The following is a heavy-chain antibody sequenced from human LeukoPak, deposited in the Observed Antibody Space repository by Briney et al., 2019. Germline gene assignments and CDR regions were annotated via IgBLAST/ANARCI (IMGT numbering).Heavy chain of an antibody. CDR2: IYPGDSGT. Sequence: GESLQISCKGSGYSFTAYWIAWVRQMPGKGLEWMGSIYPGDSGTTYSPSFQGQVTMSADKSISTAYLQWNSLKASDTALYYCARHPTSSVFNFWGQGTLVTVSS. D-gene: IGHD6-19*01. CDR3: ARHPTSSVFNF. J-gene: IGHJ4*02. V-gene: IGHV5-51*01. CDR1: GYSFTAYW.